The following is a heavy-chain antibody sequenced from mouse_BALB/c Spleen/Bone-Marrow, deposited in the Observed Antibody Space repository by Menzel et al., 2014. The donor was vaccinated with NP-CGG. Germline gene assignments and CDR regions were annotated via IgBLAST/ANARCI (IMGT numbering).Heavy chain of an antibody. D-gene: IGHD2-14*01. J-gene: IGHJ2*01. V-gene: IGHV1S81*02. Sequence: VQLQQSGAELVKPGASVKLSCKASGYTFTSYWMRWVKQRPGQGLEWIGEINPSNGRTNYNEKFKSKATLTVDKSSSTAYMQLSSLTSEDSAVYYCARNYRYYFDYWGQGTTLTVSS. CDR3: ARNYRYYFDY. CDR2: INPSNGRT. CDR1: GYTFTSYW.